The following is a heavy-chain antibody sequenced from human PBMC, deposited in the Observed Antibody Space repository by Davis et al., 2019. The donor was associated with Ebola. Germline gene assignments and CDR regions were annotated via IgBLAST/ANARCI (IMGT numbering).Heavy chain of an antibody. CDR1: GYSFTSYW. D-gene: IGHD6-13*01. V-gene: IGHV5-51*01. CDR3: ARQQLVLGPTYKVPYYYYGMDV. Sequence: GESLKISCKGSGYSFTSYWIGWVRQMPGKGLEWMGIIYPGDSDTRYSPSFQGQVTISADKSISTAYLQWSSLKASDTAMYYCARQQLVLGPTYKVPYYYYGMDVWGQGTTVTVSS. J-gene: IGHJ6*02. CDR2: IYPGDSDT.